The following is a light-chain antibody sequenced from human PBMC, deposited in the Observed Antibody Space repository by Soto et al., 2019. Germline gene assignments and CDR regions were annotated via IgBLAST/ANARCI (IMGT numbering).Light chain of an antibody. CDR2: DVS. Sequence: QSVLTQPASGSGSPGQSITISCTGTSSDVGGYNYVSWYQQHSGKAPKLMIYDVSNRPSGVSNRFSGSKSGNTASLTISGLPAEDEADYYCGSYASSSTLYVFGTGTKLTVL. V-gene: IGLV2-14*01. CDR3: GSYASSSTLYV. CDR1: SSDVGGYNY. J-gene: IGLJ1*01.